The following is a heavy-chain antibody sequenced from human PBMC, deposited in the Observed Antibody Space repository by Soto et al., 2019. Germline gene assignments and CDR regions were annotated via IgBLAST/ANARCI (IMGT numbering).Heavy chain of an antibody. CDR1: GGTFSSYA. CDR2: IIPIFGTA. D-gene: IGHD2-2*01. J-gene: IGHJ6*02. CDR3: ARDGGYCSSTSCHYYYYGMDV. Sequence: QVQLVQSGAEVKKPGSSVKVSCKASGGTFSSYAISWVRQAPGQGLEWMGGIIPIFGTANYAQKFQGRVTITADESTSTAYMELSSLRSKDTAVYYCARDGGYCSSTSCHYYYYGMDVWGQGTTVTVSS. V-gene: IGHV1-69*01.